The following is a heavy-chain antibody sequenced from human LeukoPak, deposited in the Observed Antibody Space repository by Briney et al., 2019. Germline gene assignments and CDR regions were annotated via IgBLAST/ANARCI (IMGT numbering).Heavy chain of an antibody. V-gene: IGHV3-23*01. D-gene: IGHD3-10*01. Sequence: GGSLRLSCAVSGFTFTSYAISWVRQAPGKGLEWVSTISGSGNRTYYANSVKGRFTISRDNSKNTLYLQMNSLRAEDTAVYYCAKDRGSYGSGSPHDYWGQGTLVTVSS. CDR2: ISGSGNRT. J-gene: IGHJ4*02. CDR3: AKDRGSYGSGSPHDY. CDR1: GFTFTSYA.